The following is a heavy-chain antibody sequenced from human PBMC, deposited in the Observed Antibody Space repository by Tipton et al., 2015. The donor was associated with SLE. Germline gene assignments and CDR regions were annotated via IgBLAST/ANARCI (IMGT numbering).Heavy chain of an antibody. CDR2: IYYSGST. D-gene: IGHD6-13*01. J-gene: IGHJ4*02. CDR3: AAATGNFDS. Sequence: TLSLTCTVSGGSIRSHYWNWIRQPPGKGLEWIGYIYYSGSTNYNPSLKSRVTIAVDTSKNQFSLRLTSMTAADTAVYYCAAATGNFDSWGQGTLVTVSS. CDR1: GGSIRSHY. V-gene: IGHV4-59*11.